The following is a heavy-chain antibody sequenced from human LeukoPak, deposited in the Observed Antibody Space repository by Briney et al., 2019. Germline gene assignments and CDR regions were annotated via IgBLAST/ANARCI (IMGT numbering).Heavy chain of an antibody. CDR3: AKMAGMTRQVYYMDV. D-gene: IGHD1-1*01. V-gene: IGHV3-23*01. J-gene: IGHJ6*03. CDR1: GFTFSSYA. Sequence: GGSLRLSCAAPGFTFSSYAMSWARQAPGKGLEWVSALYGSGETTYYADSVKGRFTVSRDNSKNTLYLQMDGLRAEDTAVYYCAKMAGMTRQVYYMDVWGEGATVTVSS. CDR2: LYGSGETT.